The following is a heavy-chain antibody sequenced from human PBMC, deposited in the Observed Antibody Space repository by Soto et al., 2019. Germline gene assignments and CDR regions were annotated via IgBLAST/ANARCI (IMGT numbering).Heavy chain of an antibody. Sequence: LCGGSISSGGYYWSWIRQHPEKGLEWIGHIYHSGNTYYNPSLKSRVTISVDTSKNQFSLKLSSVTAADTAVYYCARDASTSWHYLDYWGQGTLVTVSS. V-gene: IGHV4-31*02. CDR1: GGSISSGGYY. J-gene: IGHJ4*02. D-gene: IGHD6-13*01. CDR3: ARDASTSWHYLDY. CDR2: IYHSGNT.